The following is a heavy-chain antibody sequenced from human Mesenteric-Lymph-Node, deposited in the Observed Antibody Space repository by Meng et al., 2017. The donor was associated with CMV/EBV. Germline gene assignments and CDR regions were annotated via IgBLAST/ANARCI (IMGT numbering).Heavy chain of an antibody. D-gene: IGHD3-22*01. CDR2: INHSGST. Sequence: SETLSLTCTVSSGYISSYYWSWIRRPPGKGLEWIGEINHSGSTNYNPSLKSRVTISVDTSKNQFSLKLSSVTAADTAVYYCARISRRGYQIYYYYGMDVWGQGTTVTVSS. V-gene: IGHV4-34*01. CDR3: ARISRRGYQIYYYYGMDV. CDR1: SGYISSYY. J-gene: IGHJ6*02.